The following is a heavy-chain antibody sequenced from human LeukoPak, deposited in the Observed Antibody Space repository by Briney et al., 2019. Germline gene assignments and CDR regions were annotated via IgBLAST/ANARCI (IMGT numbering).Heavy chain of an antibody. Sequence: SETLSLTCAVYGGSFSGYYWNWIRQPPGKGLEWIGEINHSGSTNYNPSLKSRVTISVDTSKNQFSLKLSSVTAADTAVYYCARSMLRYCSSTSCPKPYYYYYMDVWGKGTTVTISS. V-gene: IGHV4-34*01. CDR1: GGSFSGYY. D-gene: IGHD2-2*01. CDR2: INHSGST. J-gene: IGHJ6*03. CDR3: ARSMLRYCSSTSCPKPYYYYYMDV.